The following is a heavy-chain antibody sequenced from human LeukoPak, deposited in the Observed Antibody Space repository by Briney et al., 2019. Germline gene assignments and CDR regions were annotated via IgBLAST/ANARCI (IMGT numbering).Heavy chain of an antibody. CDR3: ATRMNSYDNSGYYPHY. CDR1: GFTFNSYA. V-gene: IGHV3-30*09. J-gene: IGHJ4*02. Sequence: GSLRLSCAASGFTFNSYAMHWVRQAPGKGLEWVAVISHDGSDIYYADSVKGRFAISRDNSKNTLYLQMNSLRAEDTAVYYCATRMNSYDNSGYYPHYWGQGTLVTVSS. D-gene: IGHD3-22*01. CDR2: ISHDGSDI.